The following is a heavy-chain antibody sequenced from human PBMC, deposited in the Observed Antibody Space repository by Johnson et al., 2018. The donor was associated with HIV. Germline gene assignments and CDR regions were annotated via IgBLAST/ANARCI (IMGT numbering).Heavy chain of an antibody. CDR3: TKEIVRYSIDSSGLYDAFDI. CDR2: ISRNSDKI. CDR1: GFTFDDYA. D-gene: IGHD3-22*01. V-gene: IGHV3-9*01. Sequence: VQLVESGGGLVQPGRSLRLSCAASGFTFDDYAMHWVRQAPGKGLEWVSGISRNSDKIGYADSVRGRFSISRDNAKNTLYLQMDSLRAEDTALYYCTKEIVRYSIDSSGLYDAFDIWGQGTMVTVSS. J-gene: IGHJ3*02.